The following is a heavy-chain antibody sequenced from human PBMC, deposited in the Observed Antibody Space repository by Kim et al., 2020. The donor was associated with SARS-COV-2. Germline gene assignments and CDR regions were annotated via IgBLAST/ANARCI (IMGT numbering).Heavy chain of an antibody. Sequence: GGSLRLSCAASGGLSVSLNYMSWVRQAPGKGLEWVSIIYGGGSTYYAGSVKGRFTISRDNSTNTLYLQMNSPRAEDTAVYYCARPDRGGYKWGFARWGQGTLVTVPS. J-gene: IGHJ4*02. CDR1: GGLSVSLNY. CDR3: ARPDRGGYKWGFAR. D-gene: IGHD3-16*01. CDR2: IYGGGST. V-gene: IGHV3-53*01.